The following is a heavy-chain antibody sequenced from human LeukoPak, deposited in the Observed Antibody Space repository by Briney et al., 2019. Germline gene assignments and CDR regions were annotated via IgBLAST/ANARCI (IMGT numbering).Heavy chain of an antibody. J-gene: IGHJ4*02. CDR1: GFTFSSYG. D-gene: IGHD3-22*01. Sequence: PGGSLRLSCAASGFTFSSYGMHWVRQAPGKGLEWVSVIYSGGSTYYADSVKGRFTISRHNSKNTLYLQMNSLRAEDTAVYYCARQRITMIGREYYFDYWGQGTLVTVSS. V-gene: IGHV3-53*04. CDR3: ARQRITMIGREYYFDY. CDR2: IYSGGST.